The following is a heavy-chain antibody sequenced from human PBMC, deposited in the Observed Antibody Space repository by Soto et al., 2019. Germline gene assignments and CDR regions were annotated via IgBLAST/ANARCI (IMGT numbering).Heavy chain of an antibody. CDR3: ARASNCISISCNLLYDTAHNWFDP. CDR1: GVSVRSCVYY. CDR2: IYNSWST. D-gene: IGHD2-2*01. Sequence: SETLSLTLTFSGVSVRSCVYYWSWPGQHPGNGLEWIGYIYNSWSTYYIPSLKGRHTIPVETSKNQLSLKLNYVTAEATARHYGARASNCISISCNLLYDTAHNWFDPWGQGTLVTLSS. V-gene: IGHV4-30-4*02. J-gene: IGHJ5*02.